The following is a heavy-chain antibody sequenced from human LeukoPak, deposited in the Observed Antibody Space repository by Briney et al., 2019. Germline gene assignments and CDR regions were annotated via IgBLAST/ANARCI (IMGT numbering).Heavy chain of an antibody. CDR1: GGSISSYY. J-gene: IGHJ6*03. CDR3: ARETSQKGAHYMDV. CDR2: IYYSGYT. V-gene: IGHV4-59*01. Sequence: SETLSLTCTVSGGSISSYYWSWIRQPPGKALKWVGNIYYSGYTTYSPSLRSRVTISVDTSKNQFSLKLSSVTAADTAVYYCARETSQKGAHYMDVWGKGTTITISS. D-gene: IGHD3-16*01.